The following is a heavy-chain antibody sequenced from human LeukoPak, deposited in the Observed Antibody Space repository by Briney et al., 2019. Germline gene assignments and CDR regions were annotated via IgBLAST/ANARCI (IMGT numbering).Heavy chain of an antibody. J-gene: IGHJ6*02. CDR2: IYYSGST. CDR1: GGSVSSGSYY. D-gene: IGHD5-18*01. Sequence: PSETLSLTCTVSGGSVSSGSYYWSWIRQPPGKGLEWIGYIYYSGSTNYNPSLKSRVTISVDTSKNQFSLKLSSVTAADTAVYYCARRGYSHGYSYYYYGMDVWGQGTTVTVSS. V-gene: IGHV4-61*01. CDR3: ARRGYSHGYSYYYYGMDV.